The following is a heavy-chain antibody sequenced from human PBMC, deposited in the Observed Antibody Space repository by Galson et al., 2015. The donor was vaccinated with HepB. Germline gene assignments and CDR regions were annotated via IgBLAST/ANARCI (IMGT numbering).Heavy chain of an antibody. J-gene: IGHJ3*01. CDR1: GFTLSGYA. CDR3: ARDYGSNSGGGMYSVALDF. Sequence: SLRLSCAASGFTLSGYAMHWVRQAPGKGLEWMAVISSDGSIKHYADSVKGRFTISRDNSKNTLYLEMNSLRAEDAAVYYCARDYGSNSGGGMYSVALDFWGRGTMVTVSS. V-gene: IGHV3-30-3*01. D-gene: IGHD2-15*01. CDR2: ISSDGSIK.